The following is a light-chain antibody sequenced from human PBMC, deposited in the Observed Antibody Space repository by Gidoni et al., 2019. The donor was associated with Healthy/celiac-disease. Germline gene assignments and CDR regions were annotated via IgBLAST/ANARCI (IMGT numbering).Light chain of an antibody. CDR3: QQYNNWPPLT. J-gene: IGKJ4*01. CDR2: GAS. Sequence: EIVMTQSTATLSVSPGERATLSSRASQSVSSNLAWYKQKPGQAPRLLIYGASTRATGIPARFSGSGSGTEFTLTISSLQSEDFAVYYCQQYNNWPPLTFGGGTKVEIK. CDR1: QSVSSN. V-gene: IGKV3-15*01.